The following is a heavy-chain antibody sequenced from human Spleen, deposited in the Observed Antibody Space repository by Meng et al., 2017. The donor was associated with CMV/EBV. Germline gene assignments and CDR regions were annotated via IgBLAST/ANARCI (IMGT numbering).Heavy chain of an antibody. CDR1: GFTFSSYW. J-gene: IGHJ4*02. CDR2: VYNTGNT. V-gene: IGHV3-66*04. CDR3: ARQSGYYTFYYYDY. D-gene: IGHD3-3*01. Sequence: GGSLRLSCAASGFTFSSYWMSWVRQAPGKGLEWVSIVYNTGNTQYADSVKGRFTISRDDSKNTLYLQMNSLRAEDTAVYYCARQSGYYTFYYYDYWGQGALVTVSS.